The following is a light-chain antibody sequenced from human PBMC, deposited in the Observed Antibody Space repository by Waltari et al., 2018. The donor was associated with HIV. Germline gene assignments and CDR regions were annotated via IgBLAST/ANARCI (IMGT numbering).Light chain of an antibody. CDR1: SIDVGGYNY. Sequence: QSALTQPASVSGSPGQSITISCTGTSIDVGGYNYVSWYQQHPGKPPKLMIYEVNKRPSGVSNRFSGSKSGNRASLTISGLQAEDEADYYCSSYTSTNTLVFGGGTKLTVL. CDR2: EVN. V-gene: IGLV2-14*01. CDR3: SSYTSTNTLV. J-gene: IGLJ3*02.